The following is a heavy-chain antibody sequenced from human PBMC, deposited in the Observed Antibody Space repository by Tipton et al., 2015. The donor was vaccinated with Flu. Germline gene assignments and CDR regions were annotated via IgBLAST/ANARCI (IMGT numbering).Heavy chain of an antibody. CDR1: GASISSGRYY. CDR3: ARATWSSNAFDI. V-gene: IGHV4-61*02. D-gene: IGHD2-15*01. Sequence: TLSLTCSVSGASISSGRYYWTWVRQPAGQGLEWVGRIYTSGSTNYNASLRSRAVISMDTSKNLFSLKLRSVTAADTAVYFCARATWSSNAFDIWGQGTMVIVSS. J-gene: IGHJ3*02. CDR2: IYTSGST.